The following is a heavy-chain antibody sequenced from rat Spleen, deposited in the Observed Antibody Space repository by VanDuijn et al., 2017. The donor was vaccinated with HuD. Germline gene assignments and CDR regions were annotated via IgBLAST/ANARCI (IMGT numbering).Heavy chain of an antibody. V-gene: IGHV2S63*01. CDR3: AREGLGTYYIDY. CDR2: MWSGGST. J-gene: IGHJ2*01. CDR1: GFSLTDYS. Sequence: EVQLKESGPGLVQPSQTLSLTCTVSGFSLTDYSVHWVRQPPGKGLEWMGVMWSGGSTDYNSALNSRLSIRRDTSKNQVFLKMNSLQSEDTTTYYCAREGLGTYYIDYWGQGVMVTVSS. D-gene: IGHD4-1*01.